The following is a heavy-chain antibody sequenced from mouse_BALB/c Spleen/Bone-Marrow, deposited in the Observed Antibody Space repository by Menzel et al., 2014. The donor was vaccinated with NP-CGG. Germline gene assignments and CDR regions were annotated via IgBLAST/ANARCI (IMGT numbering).Heavy chain of an antibody. CDR1: GYSFTSYW. D-gene: IGHD1-2*01. J-gene: IGHJ3*01. CDR2: IHLSDSES. Sequence: QVQLQQSGAELVKPGASVKLSCKASGYSFTSYWMNWVKQRPGQGLEWIGMIHLSDSESRLNQKFKDKATLTVDKSSSTAYMQLSSLTFEDSAIYYCTRPYYGYVGYAYWAQGTQVTVSA. V-gene: IGHV1S127*01. CDR3: TRPYYGYVGYAY.